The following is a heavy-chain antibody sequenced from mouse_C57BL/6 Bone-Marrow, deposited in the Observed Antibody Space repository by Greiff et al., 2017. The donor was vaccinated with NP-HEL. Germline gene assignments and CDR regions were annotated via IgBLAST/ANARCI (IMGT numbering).Heavy chain of an antibody. V-gene: IGHV5-6*02. Sequence: DVKLVESGGDLVKPGGSLKLSCAASGFTFSSYGMSWVRQTPDKRLEWVATISSGGSYTYYPDSVKGRFTLSRDNATNTLYLQMSSLKSEDTAMYYCARYYYDNYFDYWGQGTTLTVSS. CDR2: ISSGGSYT. CDR3: ARYYYDNYFDY. J-gene: IGHJ2*01. CDR1: GFTFSSYG. D-gene: IGHD2-4*01.